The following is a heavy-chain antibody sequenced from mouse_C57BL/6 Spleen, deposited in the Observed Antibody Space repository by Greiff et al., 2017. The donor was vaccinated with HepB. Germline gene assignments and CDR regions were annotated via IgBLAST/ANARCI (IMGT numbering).Heavy chain of an antibody. CDR1: GYAFTNYL. CDR2: INPGRGGT. Sequence: VQLQQSGAELVRPGPSVKVSCKASGYAFTNYLIEWVKQRPGQGLEWIGVINPGRGGTKYNEKFKGKATLTADKSSSTACMQLSSLTSEDSAVYFCAREEHDYPFDYWGQGTTLTVSS. J-gene: IGHJ2*01. CDR3: AREEHDYPFDY. V-gene: IGHV1-54*01. D-gene: IGHD2-4*01.